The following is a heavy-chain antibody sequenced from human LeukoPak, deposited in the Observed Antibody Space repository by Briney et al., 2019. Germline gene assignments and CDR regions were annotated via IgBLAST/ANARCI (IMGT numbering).Heavy chain of an antibody. CDR1: GGSFSGYY. CDR2: NNHSGST. Sequence: SETLSLTCAVYGGSFSGYYWSWIRQPPGKGLEWIGENNHSGSTNYNPSLKSRVTISVDTSKNQFSLKLSSVTAADTAVYYCARGRDVDIVATPFLNWGQGTLVTVYS. V-gene: IGHV4-34*01. J-gene: IGHJ4*02. CDR3: ARGRDVDIVATPFLN. D-gene: IGHD5-12*01.